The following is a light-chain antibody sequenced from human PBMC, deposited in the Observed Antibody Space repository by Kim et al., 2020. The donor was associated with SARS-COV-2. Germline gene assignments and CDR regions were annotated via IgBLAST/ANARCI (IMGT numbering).Light chain of an antibody. J-gene: IGKJ1*01. V-gene: IGKV1-5*01. Sequence: DIQMTQSPSTLSASVGGRVTITCRASQNMRAWLAGYQQKPGKAPKLLIYDGSILESGVPSRFSGSGAGTDFTLTINSLQHDDFATYYCQQYESYSTFGQGTKGEI. CDR1: QNMRAW. CDR2: DGS. CDR3: QQYESYST.